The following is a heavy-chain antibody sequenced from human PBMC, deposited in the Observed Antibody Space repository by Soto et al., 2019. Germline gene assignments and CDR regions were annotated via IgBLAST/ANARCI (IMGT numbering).Heavy chain of an antibody. CDR3: AGTSSSSRFYYYGMGV. J-gene: IGHJ6*02. V-gene: IGHV5-51*01. CDR1: GYSFTSYW. CDR2: IYPGDSDT. D-gene: IGHD6-6*01. Sequence: PGESLKISCKGSGYSFTSYWIGWVRQMPGKGLEWMGIIYPGDSDTRYSPSFQGQVTISADKSISTAYLQWSSLKASDTAMYYCAGTSSSSRFYYYGMGVWGQGTTVTVSS.